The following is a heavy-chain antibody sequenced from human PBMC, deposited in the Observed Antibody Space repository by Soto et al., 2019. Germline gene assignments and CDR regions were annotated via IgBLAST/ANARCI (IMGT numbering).Heavy chain of an antibody. Sequence: DSVKVCFKPSGYPFTGYYIHLVRQAPGQGLEWMGWINPNSGGRNYAQKFQVWVTMTRDTSISTAYMDLSRLRSEDAAVYYCSRGRRAGLLGYCSAGSCYLDYWGQGTMVTVSS. V-gene: IGHV1-2*04. CDR3: SRGRRAGLLGYCSAGSCYLDY. J-gene: IGHJ4*02. CDR1: GYPFTGYY. CDR2: INPNSGGR. D-gene: IGHD2-15*01.